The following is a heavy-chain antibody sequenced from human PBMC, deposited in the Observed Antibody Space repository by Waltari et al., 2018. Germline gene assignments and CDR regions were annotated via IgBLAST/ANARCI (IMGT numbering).Heavy chain of an antibody. V-gene: IGHV4-34*01. CDR3: AGLTLPGIAGTYYYGMDV. J-gene: IGHJ6*02. CDR2: INHSGST. Sequence: WIGEINHSGSTNYNPSLKSRVTISVDTSKNQFSLKLSSVTAADTAVYYCAGLTLPGIAGTYYYGMDVWGQGTTVTVSS. D-gene: IGHD6-13*01.